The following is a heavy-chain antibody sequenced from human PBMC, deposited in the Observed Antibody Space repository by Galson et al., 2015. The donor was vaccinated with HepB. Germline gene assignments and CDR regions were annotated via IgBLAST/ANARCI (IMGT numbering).Heavy chain of an antibody. Sequence: SLRLSCAASGFTVSSNYMSWVRQAPGKGLEWVSVIYSGGSTYYADSVKGRFTISRDNSKNTLYLQMNSLRAEDTAAYYCARVFIAAAGTFDYWGQGTLVTVSS. CDR2: IYSGGST. J-gene: IGHJ4*02. CDR1: GFTVSSNY. D-gene: IGHD6-13*01. V-gene: IGHV3-66*01. CDR3: ARVFIAAAGTFDY.